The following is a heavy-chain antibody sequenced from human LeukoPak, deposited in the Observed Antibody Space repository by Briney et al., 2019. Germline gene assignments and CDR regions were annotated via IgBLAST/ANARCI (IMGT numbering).Heavy chain of an antibody. CDR1: GYTFTSYG. J-gene: IGHJ5*02. CDR3: ARDSAGVLLWFGELMYNWFDP. D-gene: IGHD3-10*01. CDR2: ISAYNGNT. Sequence: ASVKVSCKASGYTFTSYGISWGRQAPGQGLEWMGWISAYNGNTNYAQKLQGRVTMTTDPSTSTAYMELRSLRSDDTDVYYCARDSAGVLLWFGELMYNWFDPWGQGTLVTVSS. V-gene: IGHV1-18*01.